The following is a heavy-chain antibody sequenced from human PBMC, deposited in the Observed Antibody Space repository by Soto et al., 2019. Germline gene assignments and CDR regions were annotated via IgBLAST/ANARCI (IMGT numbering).Heavy chain of an antibody. J-gene: IGHJ4*02. D-gene: IGHD3-3*02. Sequence: PGGSLRLSCADSGFTFSSYAMHWVRQAPGKGLEWVAVISYDGSNKYYADSVKGRFTISRDNSKNTLYPQMNSLRAEDTAVYYCARDSMRFDYWGQGTLVTVSS. CDR1: GFTFSSYA. CDR3: ARDSMRFDY. V-gene: IGHV3-30-3*01. CDR2: ISYDGSNK.